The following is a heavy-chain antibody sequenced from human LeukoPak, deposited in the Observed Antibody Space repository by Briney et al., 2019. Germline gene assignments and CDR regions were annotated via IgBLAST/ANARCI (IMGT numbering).Heavy chain of an antibody. CDR1: GFTFSTYW. J-gene: IGHJ4*02. Sequence: GGSLRLSCAASGFTFSTYWMSWVRQAPGKGLELVATINQDGSEKYYVDSAKGRFTISRDNAKHSLYLQIDSLRAEDTAMFYCARDKQVGATLLDCWGQGTLVTVSS. V-gene: IGHV3-7*01. D-gene: IGHD1-26*01. CDR2: INQDGSEK. CDR3: ARDKQVGATLLDC.